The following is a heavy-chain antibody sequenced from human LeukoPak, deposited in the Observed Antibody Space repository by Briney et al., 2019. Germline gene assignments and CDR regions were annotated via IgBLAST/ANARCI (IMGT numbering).Heavy chain of an antibody. CDR1: GFTFSTAW. CDR2: IKSKTDGGTT. J-gene: IGHJ6*02. D-gene: IGHD5-24*01. CDR3: ITGPKRGGMDV. Sequence: GGSLRLSCAASGFTFSTAWMTWVRQAPGKGLEWVGRIKSKTDGGTTDYAAPVKGRFTISRDDSKNTLYLQMNSLKSEDTAVYYCITGPKRGGMDVWGQGTTVTVSS. V-gene: IGHV3-15*01.